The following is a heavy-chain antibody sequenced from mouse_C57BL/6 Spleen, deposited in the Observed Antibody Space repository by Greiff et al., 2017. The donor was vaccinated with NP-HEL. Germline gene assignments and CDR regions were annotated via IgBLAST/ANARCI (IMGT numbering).Heavy chain of an antibody. CDR2: IHPNSGST. CDR3: AREGLYYGSSSDYFDY. V-gene: IGHV1-64*01. Sequence: QVQLQQPGAELVKPGASVKLSCKASGYTFTSYWMHWVKQRPGQGLEWIGMIHPNSGSTNYNEKFKSKATLTVDKSSSTAYMQLSSLTSEDSAVYYCAREGLYYGSSSDYFDYWGQGTTLTVSS. D-gene: IGHD1-1*01. J-gene: IGHJ2*01. CDR1: GYTFTSYW.